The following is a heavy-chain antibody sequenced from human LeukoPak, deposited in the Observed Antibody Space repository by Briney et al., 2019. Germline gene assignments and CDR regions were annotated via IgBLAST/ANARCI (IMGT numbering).Heavy chain of an antibody. J-gene: IGHJ2*01. V-gene: IGHV1-69*04. CDR1: GGSFSSSSA. CDR2: IVPLHGST. Sequence: SVTVSCKASGGSFSSSSAISLGREAPGQGLEWVGRIVPLHGSTTYAQKFKDRVAISAATLTSTAYMELGSLTSADPAVYYCARDPHFGSPTHDWHFDLWGRGAPITVSS. D-gene: IGHD2-15*01. CDR3: ARDPHFGSPTHDWHFDL.